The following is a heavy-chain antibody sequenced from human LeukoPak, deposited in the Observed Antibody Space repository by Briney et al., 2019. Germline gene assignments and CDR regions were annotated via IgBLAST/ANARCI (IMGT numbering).Heavy chain of an antibody. CDR1: GFTFSSYA. J-gene: IGHJ4*02. CDR3: ARGPIVGATWYYFDY. Sequence: PGGSLRLSCAASGFTFSSYAMHWVRQAPGKGLEWVAVISYDGSNKYYADSVKGRFTISRDNSKNTLYLQMNSLRAEDTAVYYCARGPIVGATWYYFDYWGQGTLVTVSS. D-gene: IGHD1-26*01. CDR2: ISYDGSNK. V-gene: IGHV3-30*01.